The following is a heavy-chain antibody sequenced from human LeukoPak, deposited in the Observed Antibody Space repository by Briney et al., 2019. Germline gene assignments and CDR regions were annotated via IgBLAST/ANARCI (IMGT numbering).Heavy chain of an antibody. CDR1: GYTFTGYY. Sequence: ASVKVSCKASGYTFTGYYIHWVRQAPGQGLEWLGWINPNSGGTKYAQRFHGRVTMTRDTSISTGYMELSRLRSDDTAVYYCARSRVVPAAIHRANWFDPWGQGTLVTVSS. J-gene: IGHJ5*02. CDR2: INPNSGGT. V-gene: IGHV1-2*02. CDR3: ARSRVVPAAIHRANWFDP. D-gene: IGHD2-2*01.